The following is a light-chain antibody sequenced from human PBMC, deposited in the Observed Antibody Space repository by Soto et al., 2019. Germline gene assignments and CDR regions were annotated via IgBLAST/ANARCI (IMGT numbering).Light chain of an antibody. CDR2: KAS. CDR3: QQYDSDWT. CDR1: QSISSW. V-gene: IGKV1-5*03. Sequence: DIQMTQSPCTLSASVGDRVTITCRASQSISSWLAWYQQKPGKAPKLLIYKASCLESGVPSRFGGSGSGTEFTLTISSLQPDDFATYYCQQYDSDWTFGQGTKVDIK. J-gene: IGKJ1*01.